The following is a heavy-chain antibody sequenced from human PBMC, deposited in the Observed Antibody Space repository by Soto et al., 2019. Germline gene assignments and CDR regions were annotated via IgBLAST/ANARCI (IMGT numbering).Heavy chain of an antibody. CDR3: ARGAVVVVAATHQSRYYYGMDV. J-gene: IGHJ6*02. V-gene: IGHV1-2*04. D-gene: IGHD2-15*01. CDR1: GYTFTGYY. Sequence: QVQLVQSGAEVKKPGASVKVSCKASGYTFTGYYMHWVRQAPGQGLEWMGWINPNSGGTNYAQKFQGWVTMTRDTSISTAYMELSRLRSDDTAVYYCARGAVVVVAATHQSRYYYGMDVWGQGTTVTVSS. CDR2: INPNSGGT.